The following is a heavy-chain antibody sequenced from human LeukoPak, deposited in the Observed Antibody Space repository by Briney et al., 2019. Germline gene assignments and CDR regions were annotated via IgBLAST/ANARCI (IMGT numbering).Heavy chain of an antibody. J-gene: IGHJ4*02. Sequence: ASVKVSCKASGYTFTGYYMHWVRQAPGQGLEWMGWINPNSGGTNYVQKFQGRVTMTRDTSISTAYMELSRLGSDDTAVYYCARSSLGAAHGDYWGQGTLVTVSS. V-gene: IGHV1-2*02. CDR2: INPNSGGT. CDR1: GYTFTGYY. CDR3: ARSSLGAAHGDY. D-gene: IGHD3-16*01.